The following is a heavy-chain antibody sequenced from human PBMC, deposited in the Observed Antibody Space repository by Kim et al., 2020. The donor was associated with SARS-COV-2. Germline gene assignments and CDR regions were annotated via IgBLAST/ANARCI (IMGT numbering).Heavy chain of an antibody. CDR2: IDPNCGGA. CDR1: GYTFTGYR. Sequence: ASVKVSCKASGYTFTGYRMHWVRQAPGQGLEWMGRIDPNCGGADYAQNFQGRVTMTRDTSISTAYMELSRLRSDDTAVYYCASSVTPPQGYYGLDVWGQGTTVTVSS. J-gene: IGHJ6*02. D-gene: IGHD4-4*01. CDR3: ASSVTPPQGYYGLDV. V-gene: IGHV1-2*06.